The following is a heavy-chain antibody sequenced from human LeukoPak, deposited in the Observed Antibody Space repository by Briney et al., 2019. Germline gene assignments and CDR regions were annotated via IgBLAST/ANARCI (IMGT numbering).Heavy chain of an antibody. V-gene: IGHV1-2*02. CDR1: GYTFTGYY. J-gene: IGHJ5*02. CDR2: INPNTGGT. D-gene: IGHD2-8*01. Sequence: ASVKVSCKASGYTFTGYYMHWVRQAPGQGLEWMGWINPNTGGTSYAQIFQDRVTMTRDTSISTAYMELSRLRSDDTAVYYCARGGIVLMVYAIQTRYWFDPWGQGTLVTVSS. CDR3: ARGGIVLMVYAIQTRYWFDP.